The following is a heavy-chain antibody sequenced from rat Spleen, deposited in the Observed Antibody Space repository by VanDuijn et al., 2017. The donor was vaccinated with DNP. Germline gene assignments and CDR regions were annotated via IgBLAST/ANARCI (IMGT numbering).Heavy chain of an antibody. CDR2: IQSGGNT. V-gene: IGHV2-27*01. D-gene: IGHD1-4*01. CDR1: YH. CDR3: TRTDITTWGYYFDY. J-gene: IGHJ2*01. Sequence: YHVHWIRQPPRKVLEWMGRIQSGGNTDYNLGFRSRLSISRDTSKSLVFLKMNSLQTEDTAIYFCTRTDITTWGYYFDYWGHGVMVTVSS.